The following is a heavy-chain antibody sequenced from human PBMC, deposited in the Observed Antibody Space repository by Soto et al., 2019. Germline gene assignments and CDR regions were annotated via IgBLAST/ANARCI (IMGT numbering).Heavy chain of an antibody. D-gene: IGHD6-6*01. CDR3: AKYIRGGGTARPPQY. CDR2: ISGSGGST. V-gene: IGHV3-23*01. Sequence: GGSLRLSCAASGFTFSSYAMSWVRQAPGKGLEWVSAISGSGGSTYYADSVKGRFTISRDNSKNTLYLQMNGLRAEDTAVYYCAKYIRGGGTARPPQYWGQGTLVTVSS. J-gene: IGHJ4*02. CDR1: GFTFSSYA.